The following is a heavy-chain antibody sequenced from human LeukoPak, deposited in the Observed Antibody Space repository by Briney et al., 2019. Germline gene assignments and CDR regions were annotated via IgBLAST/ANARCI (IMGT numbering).Heavy chain of an antibody. CDR3: ARGYYSNYDQPAGFDP. CDR1: GYTFTGYY. V-gene: IGHV1-2*02. Sequence: ASVKVSCKASGYTFTGYYMYWVRQAPGQGLEWMGWINPNSGGTNYAQKFQGRVTMTRDTSISTTYMELSSLRSEDTAVYYCARGYYSNYDQPAGFDPWSQGTLVTVSS. CDR2: INPNSGGT. D-gene: IGHD4-11*01. J-gene: IGHJ5*02.